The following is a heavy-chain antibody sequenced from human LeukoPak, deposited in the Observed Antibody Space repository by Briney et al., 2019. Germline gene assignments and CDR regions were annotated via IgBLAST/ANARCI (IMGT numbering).Heavy chain of an antibody. V-gene: IGHV3-53*01. CDR3: ASGSSGLYAFDI. Sequence: GGSLRLSCAASGFTVSSNYMSWVRQAPGKGLEWVSVIYSGGSTYYADSVKGRFTISRDSSKNTLYLQMNSLRAEDTAVYYCASGSSGLYAFDIWGQGTMVTVSS. J-gene: IGHJ3*02. D-gene: IGHD3-22*01. CDR1: GFTVSSNY. CDR2: IYSGGST.